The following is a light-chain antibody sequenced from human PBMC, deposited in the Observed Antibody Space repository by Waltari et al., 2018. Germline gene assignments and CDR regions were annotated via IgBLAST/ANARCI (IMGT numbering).Light chain of an antibody. Sequence: IVLTQSPGTLSLSPGEIATLSCRAGQSISRYLVWYQPKPGQAPRLLIYEASRRATGIPDRFSGSGSGTDFSLTISRLEPEDFAVYYCQNYERLPATFGQGTKVEIK. CDR2: EAS. V-gene: IGKV3-20*01. CDR3: QNYERLPAT. J-gene: IGKJ1*01. CDR1: QSISRY.